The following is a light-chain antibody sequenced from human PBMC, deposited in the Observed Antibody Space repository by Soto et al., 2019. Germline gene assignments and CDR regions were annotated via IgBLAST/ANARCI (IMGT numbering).Light chain of an antibody. CDR3: QQRRNWPLT. Sequence: EIVLTQSPATLSLSPGERATLSCRASQSVSSYLAWYQQKPGQAPRLLIYDASNRATGIPVRFSGSGSGTDFTLTISSLEPEDFAGYYCQQRRNWPLTFGGGTKVEIK. V-gene: IGKV3-11*01. CDR2: DAS. J-gene: IGKJ4*01. CDR1: QSVSSY.